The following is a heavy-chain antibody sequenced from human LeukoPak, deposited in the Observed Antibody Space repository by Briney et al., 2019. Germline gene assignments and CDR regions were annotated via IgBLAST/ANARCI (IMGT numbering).Heavy chain of an antibody. CDR2: ISPSSTHT. Sequence: GGSLRLSCAASGFSFSDYYMSWIRQAPGKGLEWVSYISPSSTHTPYADPVKGRSSISRDNSKNSLSLEMNSLRTEDTAMYYCARESGKFDYWGQGTLVAVSS. CDR3: ARESGKFDY. J-gene: IGHJ4*02. CDR1: GFSFSDYY. V-gene: IGHV3-11*05.